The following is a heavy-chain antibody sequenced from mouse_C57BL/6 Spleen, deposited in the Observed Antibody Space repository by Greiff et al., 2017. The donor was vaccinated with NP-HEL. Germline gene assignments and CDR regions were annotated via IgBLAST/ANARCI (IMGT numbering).Heavy chain of an antibody. CDR1: GFTFSDYG. V-gene: IGHV5-17*01. Sequence: EVQGVESGGGLVKPGGSLKLSCAASGFTFSDYGMHWVRQAPEKGLEWVAYISSGSSTIYYADTVKGRFTISRDNDKNTLVLQMTSLRSEDTAMYYCARYYGKPHYYAMDYWGQGTSVTVSS. CDR3: ARYYGKPHYYAMDY. CDR2: ISSGSSTI. J-gene: IGHJ4*01. D-gene: IGHD2-1*01.